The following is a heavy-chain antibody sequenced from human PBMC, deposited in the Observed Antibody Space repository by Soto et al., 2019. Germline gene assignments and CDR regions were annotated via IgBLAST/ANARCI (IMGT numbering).Heavy chain of an antibody. CDR1: GGTFSSYA. J-gene: IGHJ6*02. D-gene: IGHD2-2*01. Sequence: QVQLVQSGAEVKKPGSSVKVSCEASGGTFSSYAISWVRQAPGQGLEWRGGIIPIPGTANYAQKFQGRVTITADETTSTAYKELSSLRSEDTAVYYCARSQGSSTSLEIYYYYYGMDVWGQGTTVTVSS. CDR3: ARSQGSSTSLEIYYYYYGMDV. CDR2: IIPIPGTA. V-gene: IGHV1-69*01.